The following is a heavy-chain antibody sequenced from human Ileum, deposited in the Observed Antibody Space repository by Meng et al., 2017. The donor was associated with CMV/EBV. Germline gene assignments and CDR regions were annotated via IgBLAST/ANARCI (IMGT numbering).Heavy chain of an antibody. J-gene: IGHJ4*02. CDR2: IYHSGST. V-gene: IGHV4-4*02. Sequence: SETLSLTCAVSGGSISSSNWWSWVRQPPGKGLEWIGEIYHSGSTNYNPSLKSRVTISVDKSKNQFSLKLSSVTAADTAVYYCARRSIGNYDSSGYYYYFDYWGQGTLVTVSS. D-gene: IGHD3-22*01. CDR3: ARRSIGNYDSSGYYYYFDY. CDR1: GGSISSSNW.